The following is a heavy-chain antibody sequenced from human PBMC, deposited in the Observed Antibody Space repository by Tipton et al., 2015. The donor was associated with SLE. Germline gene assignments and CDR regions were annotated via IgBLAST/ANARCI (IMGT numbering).Heavy chain of an antibody. CDR2: IHYTGTT. D-gene: IGHD2-15*01. Sequence: TLSLTCTVSGGSISSRSHYWGWIRQPPGKGLEWIGSIHYTGTTYYSPSLKSRVTISVDASKNQFSLKLSSVTAADTAVYYCARSPGYCSGGSCYELSGMDVWGQGTTVTVSS. J-gene: IGHJ6*02. CDR3: ARSPGYCSGGSCYELSGMDV. CDR1: GGSISSRSHY. V-gene: IGHV4-39*01.